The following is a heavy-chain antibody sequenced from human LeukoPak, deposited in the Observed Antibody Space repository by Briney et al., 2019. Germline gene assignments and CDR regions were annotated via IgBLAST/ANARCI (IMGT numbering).Heavy chain of an antibody. V-gene: IGHV3-23*01. CDR1: GFTFSDFS. J-gene: IGHJ4*02. Sequence: GGSLRLSCAASGFTFSDFSMTWIRQAPGKGLEWVSAISGSGGSTYYADSVRGRFTISRDNSKNTLYLQMNSLRAEDTAVYYCALSGSLGYWGQGTLVTVSS. CDR2: ISGSGGST. D-gene: IGHD3-10*01. CDR3: ALSGSLGY.